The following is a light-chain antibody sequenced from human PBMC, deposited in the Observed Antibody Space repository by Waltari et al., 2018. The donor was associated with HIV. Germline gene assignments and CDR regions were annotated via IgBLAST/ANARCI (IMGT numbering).Light chain of an antibody. Sequence: QSVLTQPPSESGAPGQRVTISCTGSSSNIGAGYDVHWYQQLPGTAPKLLIYRNSHRPTGVPDRFSGSNSGTSASLAITGLQTEDETVYYCQSYDRSLTSWVFGGGTKLTVL. V-gene: IGLV1-40*01. CDR3: QSYDRSLTSWV. J-gene: IGLJ3*02. CDR2: RNS. CDR1: SSNIGAGYD.